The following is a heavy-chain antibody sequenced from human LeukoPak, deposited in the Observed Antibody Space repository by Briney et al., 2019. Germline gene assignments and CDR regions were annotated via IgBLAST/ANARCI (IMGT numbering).Heavy chain of an antibody. J-gene: IGHJ5*02. V-gene: IGHV1-8*03. CDR3: ARGVGYCSSPSCYGSNWFDP. Sequence: ASVKVSCKASGYTFTSYDINWVRQAPGQGLEWMGWMNPNSGTTGYAQKFQGRVTITRNTSISTAYMQLSSLRAEDTAVYYCARGVGYCSSPSCYGSNWFDPWGQGTLVTVSS. D-gene: IGHD2-2*01. CDR2: MNPNSGTT. CDR1: GYTFTSYD.